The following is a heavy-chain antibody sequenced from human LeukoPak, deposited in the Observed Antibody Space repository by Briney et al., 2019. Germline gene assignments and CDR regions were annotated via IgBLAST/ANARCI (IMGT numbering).Heavy chain of an antibody. CDR1: GYTFTGYY. V-gene: IGHV1-2*02. CDR2: INPNSGGT. CDR3: ARDLQTTDPYYYYYGMDV. J-gene: IGHJ6*02. Sequence: SVKVSCKASGYTFTGYYMHWVGQAPGQGREGMGGINPNSGGTNYAQKFQGRVPMTRDTSISTAYMELSRLSSDDTAVYSCARDLQTTDPYYYYYGMDVWGQGNTVTVSS. D-gene: IGHD4-11*01.